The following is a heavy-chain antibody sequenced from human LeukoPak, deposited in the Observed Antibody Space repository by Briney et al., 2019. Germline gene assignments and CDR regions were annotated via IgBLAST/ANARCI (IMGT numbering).Heavy chain of an antibody. Sequence: SETLSLTCAVSGGSISSSNWWSWVRQPPGKGLEWIGEIYHSGSTNYNPSLKSRVTISVDKSKNQFSLKLSSVTAADTAVYYCARSTVVVMVRDAFDIWGQGTMVTVSS. V-gene: IGHV4-4*02. CDR1: GGSISSSNW. D-gene: IGHD4-23*01. CDR3: ARSTVVVMVRDAFDI. J-gene: IGHJ3*02. CDR2: IYHSGST.